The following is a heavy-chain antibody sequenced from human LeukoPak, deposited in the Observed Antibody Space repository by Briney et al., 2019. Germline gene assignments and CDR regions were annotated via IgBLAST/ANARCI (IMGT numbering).Heavy chain of an antibody. V-gene: IGHV3-21*01. D-gene: IGHD3-22*01. Sequence: GGSLRLSCAAYGFTFSSYSMNWVRQAPGKGLEWVSSISSSSSYIYYADSVKGRFTISRDNAKNSLYLQMNSLRAEDTAVYYCARFGGYTYYFDYWGQGTLVTVSS. J-gene: IGHJ4*02. CDR2: ISSSSSYI. CDR1: GFTFSSYS. CDR3: ARFGGYTYYFDY.